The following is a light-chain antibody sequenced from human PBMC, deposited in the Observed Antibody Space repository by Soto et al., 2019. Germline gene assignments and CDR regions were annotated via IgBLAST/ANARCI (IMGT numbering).Light chain of an antibody. V-gene: IGKV2-30*01. J-gene: IGKJ2*01. Sequence: DAVMTQSPLSLPVTVGQPASISCRSSQSLVTSDGDTYLNWFQQRPGQSPRRLIYKVSNRDSGVPDRFSGSESGTDFTLKISRVEAEDVGVYFCMQGTHWPYTFGQGTKLEIK. CDR2: KVS. CDR1: QSLVTSDGDTY. CDR3: MQGTHWPYT.